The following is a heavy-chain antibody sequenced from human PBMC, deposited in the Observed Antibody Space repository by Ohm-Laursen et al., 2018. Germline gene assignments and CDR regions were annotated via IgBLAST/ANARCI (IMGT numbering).Heavy chain of an antibody. Sequence: SLRLSCTASGFTFSDYYMSWIRQAPGKGLEWLSYISSSGTTIYYADSVKGRFTISRDNAKNSLFLQMNSLRAEDTAVYYCATGSSGCYHHWGQGTLVTVSS. CDR1: GFTFSDYY. J-gene: IGHJ5*02. CDR2: ISSSGTTI. V-gene: IGHV3-11*01. CDR3: ATGSSGCYHH. D-gene: IGHD6-19*01.